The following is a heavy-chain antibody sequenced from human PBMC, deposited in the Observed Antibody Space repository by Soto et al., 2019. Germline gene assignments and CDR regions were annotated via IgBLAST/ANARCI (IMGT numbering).Heavy chain of an antibody. CDR1: GCSVSSGSHY. J-gene: IGHJ3*02. V-gene: IGHV4-61*01. CDR3: TGNRSDGRNSFDACDI. CDR2: ISHTGST. D-gene: IGHD1-1*01. Sequence: PSETLSLTCAVSGCSVSSGSHYWSWIRQSTGEGLEWIAYISHTGSTNYSPSLKSRVTISVDLYKTQFFPRLDSVTAADAADYYGTGNRSDGRNSFDACDIWGQGTMVTVSS.